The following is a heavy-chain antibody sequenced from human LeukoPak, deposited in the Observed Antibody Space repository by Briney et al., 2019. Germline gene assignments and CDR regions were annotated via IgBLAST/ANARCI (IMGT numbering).Heavy chain of an antibody. J-gene: IGHJ4*02. CDR3: ARIGYNHYFDY. CDR2: FNPNSGGT. D-gene: IGHD5-24*01. Sequence: ASVKVSCKASGYTFTDYYLHWVRQAPGQGVEWMGWFNPNSGGTNYAQTFQGRVTMTRDTSLTTAYLELSRLRSDDTAVYYCARIGYNHYFDYWGQGTLVTVSS. CDR1: GYTFTDYY. V-gene: IGHV1-2*02.